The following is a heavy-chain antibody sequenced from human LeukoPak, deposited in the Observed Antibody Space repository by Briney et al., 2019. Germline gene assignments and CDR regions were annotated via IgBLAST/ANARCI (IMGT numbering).Heavy chain of an antibody. CDR3: ARSLRGYCSGGSCPEEYFQH. CDR1: GFTFSDYY. CDR2: ISSSSSYT. J-gene: IGHJ1*01. Sequence: GGSLRLSCAASGFTFSDYYMSWIRQAPGKGLEWVSYISSSSSYTNYADSVKSRFTISRDNAKNSLYLQMNSLRAEGTAVYYCARSLRGYCSGGSCPEEYFQHWGQGTLVTVSS. V-gene: IGHV3-11*03. D-gene: IGHD2-15*01.